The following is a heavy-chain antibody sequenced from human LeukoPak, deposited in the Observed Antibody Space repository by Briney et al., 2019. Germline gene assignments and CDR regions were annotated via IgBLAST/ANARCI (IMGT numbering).Heavy chain of an antibody. D-gene: IGHD5-24*01. J-gene: IGHJ4*02. V-gene: IGHV3-7*05. CDR2: IKQDGSEK. Sequence: GGSLRLSCAASGFTFSSYWMRWVRQAPGKGLEWVANIKQDGSEKYYVDSVKGRFTISGDNAKNSLYLQMNSLRAEDTAVYYCARDVKDGYNYGRVCDYWRQGPLVTVSS. CDR1: GFTFSSYW. CDR3: ARDVKDGYNYGRVCDY.